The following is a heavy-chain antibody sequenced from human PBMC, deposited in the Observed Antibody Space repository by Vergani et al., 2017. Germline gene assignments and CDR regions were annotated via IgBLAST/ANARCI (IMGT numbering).Heavy chain of an antibody. Sequence: EVQLVESGGGLVQPGGSLRLSCAASGFTFSSYSMNWVRQAPGKGLEWVSSISSSSSYIYYADSVKGRFTISRVDSKSSLFLQMNSLRPEDTAVYYCAKEVVSASIYENGMDVWGQGTTVTVSS. CDR3: AKEVVSASIYENGMDV. V-gene: IGHV3-21*04. CDR2: ISSSSSYI. J-gene: IGHJ6*02. D-gene: IGHD2-2*01. CDR1: GFTFSSYS.